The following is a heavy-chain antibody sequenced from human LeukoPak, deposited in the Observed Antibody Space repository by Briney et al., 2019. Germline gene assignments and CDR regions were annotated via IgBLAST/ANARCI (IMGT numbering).Heavy chain of an antibody. D-gene: IGHD5-24*01. CDR1: GFTFSSHS. CDR2: IKQDGSKK. CDR3: TRVGYIDEGIDY. V-gene: IGHV3-7*04. J-gene: IGHJ4*02. Sequence: PGGSLRLSCAASGFTFSSHSMNWVRQAPGKGLEWVANIKQDGSKKSYVDSVKGRFTISRDNAKNSLYLQMNSLRAEDTAIYYCTRVGYIDEGIDYWGQGTLVTVSS.